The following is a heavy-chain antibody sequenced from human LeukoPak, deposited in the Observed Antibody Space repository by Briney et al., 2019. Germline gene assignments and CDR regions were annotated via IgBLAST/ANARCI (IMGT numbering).Heavy chain of an antibody. D-gene: IGHD3-22*01. CDR3: ASPGPYYYDSSGYTIFDY. CDR2: ISSSGSTI. J-gene: IGHJ4*02. V-gene: IGHV3-11*01. Sequence: GGSLRLSCAASGYTFSDYYMSWIRQGPGKGLEWVSYISSSGSTIYYTDSVEGRFTISRDNAKNSLYLQMNSLRAEDTAVYYCASPGPYYYDSSGYTIFDYWGQGTLVTVSS. CDR1: GYTFSDYY.